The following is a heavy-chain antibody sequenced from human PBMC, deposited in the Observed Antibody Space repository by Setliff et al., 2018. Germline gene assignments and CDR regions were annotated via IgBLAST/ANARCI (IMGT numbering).Heavy chain of an antibody. CDR2: IFSRGSM. V-gene: IGHV4-61*09. CDR3: ARGDSSGNNYPVLDY. CDR1: GTSISTGPYY. J-gene: IGHJ4*02. D-gene: IGHD1-26*01. Sequence: SETLSLTCTVSGTSISTGPYYWTWIRQSAERGLEWIGQIFSRGSMNYRPSLSSRVTISADSSKNQFSPQLVSVTASDTAVYYCARGDSSGNNYPVLDYWGQGILVTVSS.